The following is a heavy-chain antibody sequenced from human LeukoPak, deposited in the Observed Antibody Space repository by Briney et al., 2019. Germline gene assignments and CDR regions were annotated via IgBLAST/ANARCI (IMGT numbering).Heavy chain of an antibody. D-gene: IGHD5-18*01. Sequence: GGSLRLSCAASGFTFSSYAMHWVRQAPGKGLEWVAVISYDGSNKFYADSVGGRFTISRDNSKNTLFLQMNSLRAEDTAVSYCARDRSQRAYSYGPDGEWGQGTLVTVSS. CDR2: ISYDGSNK. CDR1: GFTFSSYA. CDR3: ARDRSQRAYSYGPDGE. J-gene: IGHJ4*02. V-gene: IGHV3-30*01.